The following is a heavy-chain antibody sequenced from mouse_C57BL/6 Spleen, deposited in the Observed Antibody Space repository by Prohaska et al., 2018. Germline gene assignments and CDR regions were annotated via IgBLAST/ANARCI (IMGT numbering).Heavy chain of an antibody. CDR3: AITTESDWFAY. J-gene: IGHJ3*01. CDR1: GYTFTSYW. V-gene: IGHV1-52*01. CDR2: IDPSDSET. Sequence: QVQLQQPGAELVRPGSSVKLSCKASGYTFTSYWMHWVKQRPIQGLECIGNIDPSDSETHYNQKFKEKATLTVDKSSSTAYMQLSSLTSEDSAVYYCAITTESDWFAYWGQGTLVTVSA. D-gene: IGHD1-1*01.